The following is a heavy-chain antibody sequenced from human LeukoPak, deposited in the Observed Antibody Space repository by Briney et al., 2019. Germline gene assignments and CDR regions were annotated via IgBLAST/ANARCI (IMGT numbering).Heavy chain of an antibody. CDR3: ARGYCSGGSCSYTIDNWFDP. CDR1: GYTFTSYG. Sequence: GASVKVSCKASGYTFTSYGISWVRQAPGQGLEWMGWISAYNGNTNYAQKLQGRVTMTTDTSTSTAYMELRSLRSDDTAVYYCARGYCSGGSCSYTIDNWFDPRGQGTLVTVSS. CDR2: ISAYNGNT. V-gene: IGHV1-18*01. J-gene: IGHJ5*02. D-gene: IGHD2-15*01.